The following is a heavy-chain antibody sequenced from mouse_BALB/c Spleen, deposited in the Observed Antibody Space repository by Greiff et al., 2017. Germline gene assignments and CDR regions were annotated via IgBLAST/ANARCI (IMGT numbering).Heavy chain of an antibody. CDR1: GFNIKDTY. V-gene: IGHV14-3*02. Sequence: VQLQQSGAELVKPGASVKLSCTASGFNIKDTYMHWVKQRPEQGLEWIGRIDPANGNTKYDPKFQGKATITADTSSSTAYLQLSRLTSEDTAVYYCARFWDRFAYWGQGTLVTVSA. D-gene: IGHD4-1*01. CDR2: IDPANGNT. CDR3: ARFWDRFAY. J-gene: IGHJ3*01.